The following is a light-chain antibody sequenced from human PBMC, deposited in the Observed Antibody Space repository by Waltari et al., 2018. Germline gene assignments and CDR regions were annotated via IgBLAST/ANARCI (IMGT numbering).Light chain of an antibody. V-gene: IGLV2-14*01. CDR1: SSDVGTYNY. J-gene: IGLJ3*02. CDR2: EVT. Sequence: QSALTQPASVSGSPGQSITISCTGTSSDVGTYNYVSWYQQYPGKAPTLVIYEVTNRPSGVSDRFSGSRSGTSASLAISGLRSEDEADYYCAAWDDSLTVRFGGGTKLTVL. CDR3: AAWDDSLTVR.